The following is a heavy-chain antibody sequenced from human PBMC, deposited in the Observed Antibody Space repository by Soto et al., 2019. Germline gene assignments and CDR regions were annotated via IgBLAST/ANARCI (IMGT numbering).Heavy chain of an antibody. CDR1: GFTFSSYA. Sequence: GGSLRLSCAASGFTFSSYAMHWVRQAPGKGLEWVAVISYDGSNKYYADSVKGRFTISRDNSKNTLYLQMNSLRAEDTAVYYCDRDYSSGWLDYWGQGNLVTVSS. J-gene: IGHJ4*02. V-gene: IGHV3-30-3*01. CDR2: ISYDGSNK. D-gene: IGHD6-19*01. CDR3: DRDYSSGWLDY.